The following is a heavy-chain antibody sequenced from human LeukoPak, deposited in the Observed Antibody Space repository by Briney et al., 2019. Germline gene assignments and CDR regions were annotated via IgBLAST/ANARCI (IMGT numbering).Heavy chain of an antibody. Sequence: GGSLRLSCAASGFTFSSYSMNWVRQAPGKGLEWVSSISSSSSYIYYADSVKGRFTISRDNAKNSLYLQMNSLRAEDTAVYYCARGVTAYWYFDLWGRGTLVTVSS. CDR3: ARGVTAYWYFDL. CDR1: GFTFSSYS. CDR2: ISSSSSYI. J-gene: IGHJ2*01. V-gene: IGHV3-21*01. D-gene: IGHD1-14*01.